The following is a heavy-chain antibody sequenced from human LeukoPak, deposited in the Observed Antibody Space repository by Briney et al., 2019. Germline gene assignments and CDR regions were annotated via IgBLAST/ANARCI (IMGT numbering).Heavy chain of an antibody. CDR3: ASYGSGSYRFDP. CDR1: GGSISSGNYY. CDR2: IHHSGST. J-gene: IGHJ5*02. D-gene: IGHD3-10*01. Sequence: PSETLSLTCTVSGGSISSGNYYWSWIRQHPGKGLEWIGYIHHSGSTYYNPSLKSRVIISVDTSKNQFSLKLNSVTAADTAVYYCASYGSGSYRFDPWGQGTLVTVSS. V-gene: IGHV4-31*03.